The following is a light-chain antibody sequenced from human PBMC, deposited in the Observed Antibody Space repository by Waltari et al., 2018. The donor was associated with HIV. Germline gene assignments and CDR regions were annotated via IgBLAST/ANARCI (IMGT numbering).Light chain of an antibody. Sequence: QSALTQPASVSGSPGQSITISCTGTRSAVGGYNYVPWYPQHPGKAPKHMIYDVSNRPSGVSNRFSGSKSGNTASLTISGLQAEDEADYYCSSYTSSSSYVFGTGTKVTVL. CDR3: SSYTSSSSYV. J-gene: IGLJ1*01. V-gene: IGLV2-14*01. CDR1: RSAVGGYNY. CDR2: DVS.